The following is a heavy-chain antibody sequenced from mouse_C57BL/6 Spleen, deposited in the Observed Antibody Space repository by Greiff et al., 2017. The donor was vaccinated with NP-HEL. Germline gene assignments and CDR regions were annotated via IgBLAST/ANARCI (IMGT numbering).Heavy chain of an antibody. D-gene: IGHD2-5*01. CDR3: TTIVTTGAY. V-gene: IGHV14-4*01. J-gene: IGHJ3*01. CDR2: IDPENGDT. CDR1: GFNIKDDY. Sequence: DVKLVESGAELVRPGASVKLSCTASGFNIKDDYMHWVKQRPEQGLEWIGWIDPENGDTEYASKFQGKATITADTSSNTAYLQLSSLTSEDTAVYYCTTIVTTGAYWGQGTLVTVSA.